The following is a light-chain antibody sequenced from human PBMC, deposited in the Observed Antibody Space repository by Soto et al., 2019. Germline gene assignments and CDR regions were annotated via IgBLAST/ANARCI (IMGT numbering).Light chain of an antibody. CDR3: SSYAGSNSVV. J-gene: IGLJ2*01. CDR2: EVS. V-gene: IGLV2-8*01. Sequence: QSVLTQPPSASGSPGQSVTISCTGTSSDVGGYNYVSWYQQHPGTAPKLMIYEVSKRPSGVPDRLSGPKSGNAASLTVSGLQAEDEADDYCSSYAGSNSVVFGGGTKLTVL. CDR1: SSDVGGYNY.